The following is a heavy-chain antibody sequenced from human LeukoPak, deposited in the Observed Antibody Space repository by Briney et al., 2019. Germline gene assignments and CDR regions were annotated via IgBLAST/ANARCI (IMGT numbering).Heavy chain of an antibody. CDR3: ARKSGYSYGIFDY. CDR2: IYYSGST. Sequence: SETLSLTCTVSGGSISSGDYYWSWIRQPPGKGLEWIGYIYYSGSTNYSPSLKSRVTISVDTSKNQFSLKLSSVTAADTAVYYCARKSGYSYGIFDYWGQGTLVTVSS. V-gene: IGHV4-61*08. CDR1: GGSISSGDYY. D-gene: IGHD5-18*01. J-gene: IGHJ4*02.